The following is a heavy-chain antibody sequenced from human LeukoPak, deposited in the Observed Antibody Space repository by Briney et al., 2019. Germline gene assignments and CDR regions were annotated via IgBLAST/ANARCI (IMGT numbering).Heavy chain of an antibody. V-gene: IGHV4-59*01. D-gene: IGHD6-6*01. CDR2: IYYSGST. J-gene: IGHJ5*02. CDR3: AREEYSSSSGWFDP. Sequence: SETLSLTCTVSGGSISSYYWSWLRQPPGKGLEWIGYIYYSGSTNYNPYLKSRVTISVDTSKNQFSLKLSSVTAADTAVYYCAREEYSSSSGWFDPWGQGTLVTVSS. CDR1: GGSISSYY.